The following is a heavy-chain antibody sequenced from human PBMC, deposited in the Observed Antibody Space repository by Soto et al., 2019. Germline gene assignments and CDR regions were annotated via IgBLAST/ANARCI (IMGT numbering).Heavy chain of an antibody. D-gene: IGHD3-16*02. V-gene: IGHV4-39*01. CDR2: IYYSGST. Sequence: SETLSLTCAVPGGSISSTNYYWGWIRQPPGKGLEWIGSIYYSGSTYYNPSLKSRVTMSIDTSKNQVSLRLTSVTAADTALYYCASPTGRYEHRFYYWGPGTLVTVYS. J-gene: IGHJ4*02. CDR1: GGSISSTNYY. CDR3: ASPTGRYEHRFYY.